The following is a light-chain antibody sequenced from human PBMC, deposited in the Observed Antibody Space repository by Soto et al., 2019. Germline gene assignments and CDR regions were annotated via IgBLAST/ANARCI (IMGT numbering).Light chain of an antibody. Sequence: DIQMTQSPSSLSASVGDRVTITCQASQDISNYLNWYHQRPGEAPILLIYDASNLQTGVPSRFSGSGSGTNFTLTISSLQPEDFATYYCQQSYKTPHTFGQGTKLE. CDR2: DAS. J-gene: IGKJ2*01. CDR1: QDISNY. CDR3: QQSYKTPHT. V-gene: IGKV1-39*01.